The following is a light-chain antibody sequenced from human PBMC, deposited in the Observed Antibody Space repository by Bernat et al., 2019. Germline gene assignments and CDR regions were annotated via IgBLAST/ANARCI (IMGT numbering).Light chain of an antibody. CDR2: DVS. Sequence: QSALTQPASVSGSPGQSITISCTGTSGDVGAYKFVSWYQQHPGKAPKLIIYDVSDRPSGVSDRFSGSKSGNTASLTISGLQAEDEADYYCSSYTTSSTRIFGGGTKLTVL. CDR3: SSYTTSSTRI. CDR1: SGDVGAYKF. V-gene: IGLV2-14*01. J-gene: IGLJ2*01.